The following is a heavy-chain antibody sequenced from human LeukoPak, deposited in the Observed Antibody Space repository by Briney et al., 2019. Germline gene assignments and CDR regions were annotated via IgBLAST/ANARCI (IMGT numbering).Heavy chain of an antibody. J-gene: IGHJ4*02. D-gene: IGHD3-22*01. CDR3: ARDLTSRAFTYYYHSSGYYLDY. Sequence: ASVKVSCKASGYTFTSYGISWVRQAPGQGLEWMGWISAYNGNTNYAQKLQGRVTMTTDTSTSTAYMELRSLRSDDTAVYYCARDLTSRAFTYYYHSSGYYLDYWGQGTLVTVSS. V-gene: IGHV1-18*01. CDR2: ISAYNGNT. CDR1: GYTFTSYG.